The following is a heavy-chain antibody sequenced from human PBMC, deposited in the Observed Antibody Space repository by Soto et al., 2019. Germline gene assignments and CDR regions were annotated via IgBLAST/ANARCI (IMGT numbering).Heavy chain of an antibody. CDR2: ISDDGSNQ. Sequence: QVQLVESVGGVVQPGRSLRLSCAASGFTFSNFGMHWVRQAPGKGLEWVTTISDDGSNQYYADSVKGRFTISRDNSKDTLYLQMNSLRAEDTAVYYCAKARYSSGAGSLDYWGQGTLVTVSS. CDR1: GFTFSNFG. V-gene: IGHV3-30*18. J-gene: IGHJ4*02. D-gene: IGHD6-19*01. CDR3: AKARYSSGAGSLDY.